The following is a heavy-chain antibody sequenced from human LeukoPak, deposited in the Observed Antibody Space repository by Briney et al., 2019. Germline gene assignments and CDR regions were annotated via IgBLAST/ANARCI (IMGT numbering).Heavy chain of an antibody. CDR2: ISAYNGNT. Sequence: ASVKVSCKASGYTFTSYGISWVRPAPGQGLEWMGWISAYNGNTNYAQKLQGRVTMTTDTSTSTAYMERSSLRSEDTAVYYCARSPSRSRYYDFWSGYYPYYFDYWGQGTLVTVSS. D-gene: IGHD3-3*01. J-gene: IGHJ4*02. CDR3: ARSPSRSRYYDFWSGYYPYYFDY. CDR1: GYTFTSYG. V-gene: IGHV1-18*01.